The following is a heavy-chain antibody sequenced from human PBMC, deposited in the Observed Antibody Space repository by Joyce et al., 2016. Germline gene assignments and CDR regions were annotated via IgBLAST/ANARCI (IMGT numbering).Heavy chain of an antibody. D-gene: IGHD3-22*01. V-gene: IGHV1-3*01. CDR3: ARDAPPTYYYDSSGLPDAFDI. CDR1: GYTFTTYT. Sequence: QVQLVQSGAEVKKPGASVKVSCKASGYTFTTYTMHWVRQAPGQRLEWMGWINDGNGNTEYSQKFQGRVTMTRDTAASIAYRELSSLRSEDTAVYYCARDAPPTYYYDSSGLPDAFDIWGQGTMVTVSS. J-gene: IGHJ3*02. CDR2: INDGNGNT.